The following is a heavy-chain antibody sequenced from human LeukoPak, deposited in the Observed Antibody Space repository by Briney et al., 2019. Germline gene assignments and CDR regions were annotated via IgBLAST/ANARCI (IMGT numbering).Heavy chain of an antibody. Sequence: SETLSLTCTVSCGSISSGDYYWSWIRQPPGKGLEWIGYIYYSGSTYYNPSLKSRVTISVDTSKNQFSLKLSSVTAADTAVYYCARGGYCSGGSCYFDYWGQGTLVTVSS. V-gene: IGHV4-30-4*01. CDR2: IYYSGST. J-gene: IGHJ4*02. CDR1: CGSISSGDYY. D-gene: IGHD2-15*01. CDR3: ARGGYCSGGSCYFDY.